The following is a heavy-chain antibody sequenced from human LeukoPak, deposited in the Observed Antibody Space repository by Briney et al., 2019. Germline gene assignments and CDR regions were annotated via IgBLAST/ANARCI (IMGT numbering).Heavy chain of an antibody. CDR1: GYTFTSYY. V-gene: IGHV1-46*01. J-gene: IGHJ4*02. CDR3: ARDLRYSSGWTDGGYYFDY. D-gene: IGHD6-19*01. Sequence: GASVKVSCKASGYTFTSYYMHWVRQAPGQGLEWMGIINPSGGSTSYAQKFQGRVTMTRDTSTSTVYMELSSLRSEDTAVYYCARDLRYSSGWTDGGYYFDYWGQGTLVTVSS. CDR2: INPSGGST.